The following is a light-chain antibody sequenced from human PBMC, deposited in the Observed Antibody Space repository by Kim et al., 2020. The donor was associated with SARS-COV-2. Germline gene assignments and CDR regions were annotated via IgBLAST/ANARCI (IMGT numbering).Light chain of an antibody. CDR2: EGS. J-gene: IGLJ2*01. V-gene: IGLV2-23*01. CDR1: SSDIGIYSL. CDR3: CSHAGGGTML. Sequence: QSALTQPASVSGSPGQSITISCTGTSSDIGIYSLVSWYQQYPGEAPQLMIYEGSKRPSGVSPRFSGSKSGNTASLTISALQAEDEADYYCCSHAGGGTMLFGGGTQLTVL.